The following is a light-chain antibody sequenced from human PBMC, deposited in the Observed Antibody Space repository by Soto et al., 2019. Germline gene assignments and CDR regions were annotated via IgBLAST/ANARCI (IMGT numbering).Light chain of an antibody. V-gene: IGKV3-15*01. J-gene: IGKJ5*01. CDR2: GAS. CDR3: QPYDSWPPIT. CDR1: QSVSSN. Sequence: EIVMSQSPATLSVSPGERATLSCRASQSVSSNLAWYQQKPGQAPRLLIYGASVRATGIPARFSGSGSGTEFSLTISSLQSEDFAVYYCQPYDSWPPITFGQGTRLEIK.